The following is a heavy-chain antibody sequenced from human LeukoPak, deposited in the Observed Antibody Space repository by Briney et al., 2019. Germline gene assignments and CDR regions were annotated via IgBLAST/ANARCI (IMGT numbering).Heavy chain of an antibody. J-gene: IGHJ6*02. CDR1: GFTFSGYG. V-gene: IGHV3-30*18. CDR2: ISYDGSNK. Sequence: GGSLRLSCAASGFTFSGYGMHWVRQAPGKGLEWVAVISYDGSNKYYADSVKGRFTISRDNSKNTLYLQMNSLRAEDTAVYYCAKEERRYCSSTSCYNYGMDVWGQGTTVTVSS. CDR3: AKEERRYCSSTSCYNYGMDV. D-gene: IGHD2-2*02.